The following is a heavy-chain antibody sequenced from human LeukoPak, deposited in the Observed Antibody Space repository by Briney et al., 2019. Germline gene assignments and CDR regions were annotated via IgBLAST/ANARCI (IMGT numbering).Heavy chain of an antibody. Sequence: ASVKVSCKASGYTFISYGITWVRQAPGQGLEWMGWINAYNGNTNYAQRPQGRVTMTTDTSTSTAYMELRSLRSDDTAIYYCARVVGPAAAGAFNWFDPWGQGTLVTVSS. CDR2: INAYNGNT. V-gene: IGHV1-18*01. CDR3: ARVVGPAAAGAFNWFDP. CDR1: GYTFISYG. J-gene: IGHJ5*02. D-gene: IGHD6-13*01.